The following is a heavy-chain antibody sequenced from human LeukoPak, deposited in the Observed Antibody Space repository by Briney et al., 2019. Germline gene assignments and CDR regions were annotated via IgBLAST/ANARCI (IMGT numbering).Heavy chain of an antibody. CDR2: INHSGST. CDR1: GGSISSYY. D-gene: IGHD3-10*01. J-gene: IGHJ4*02. CDR3: ARLRDYYGSGSYYGTPFDY. Sequence: SETLSLTCTVSGGSISSYYWSWIRQPPGKGLEWIGEINHSGSTNYNPSLKSRVTISVDTSKNQFSLKLSSVTAADTAVYYCARLRDYYGSGSYYGTPFDYWGQGTLVTVSS. V-gene: IGHV4-34*01.